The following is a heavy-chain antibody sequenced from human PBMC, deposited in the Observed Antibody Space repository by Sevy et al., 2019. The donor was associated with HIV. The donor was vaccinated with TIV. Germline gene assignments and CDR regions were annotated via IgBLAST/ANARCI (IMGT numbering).Heavy chain of an antibody. CDR1: GGSFSGYY. V-gene: IGHV4-34*01. CDR3: ARPLDSSGYCD. CDR2: INHSGST. D-gene: IGHD3-22*01. Sequence: SETLSLTCAVYGGSFSGYYWSWIRQPPGKGLEWIGEINHSGSTNYNPSLKSRVTISVDTSKNQFSLKLSSVTAADTAVYYCARPLDSSGYCDWGQGTLVTVSS. J-gene: IGHJ4*02.